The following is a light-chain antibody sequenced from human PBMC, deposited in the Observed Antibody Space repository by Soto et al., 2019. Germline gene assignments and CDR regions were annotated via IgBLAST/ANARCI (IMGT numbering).Light chain of an antibody. CDR3: QQFNSYPL. CDR2: DAS. V-gene: IGKV1-13*02. J-gene: IGKJ3*01. CDR1: QSISSA. Sequence: IQMTQSPSTLSASVGDRVTITCRASQSISSALAWYQQKPGRAPKLLIYDASSLESGVPSRFSGSGSGTDFTLAISSLQPEDFATYYCQQFNSYPLFGPGTKVDIK.